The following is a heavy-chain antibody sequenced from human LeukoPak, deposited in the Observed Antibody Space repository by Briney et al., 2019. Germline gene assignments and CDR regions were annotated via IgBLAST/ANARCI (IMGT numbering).Heavy chain of an antibody. V-gene: IGHV4-61*02. CDR2: IYTSGST. J-gene: IGHJ4*02. CDR1: GGSISSGSYY. Sequence: SETLSLTCTVSGGSISSGSYYWSWIRQPAGKGLEWIGRIYTSGSTNYNPSLKSRVTISVDTSRNQFSLKLSSVTAADTAVYYCARGRLDDYGDFDYWGQGTLVTVSS. CDR3: ARGRLDDYGDFDY. D-gene: IGHD3-16*01.